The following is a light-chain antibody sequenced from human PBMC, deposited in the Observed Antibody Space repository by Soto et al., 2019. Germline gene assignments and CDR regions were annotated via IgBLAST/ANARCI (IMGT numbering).Light chain of an antibody. V-gene: IGKV3D-7*01. J-gene: IGKJ4*01. Sequence: PGERVTLSCRASQSVSGSYLTWYQQKPGQAPGLLIYGASTRATGIPARFSGSGSGTDFTLTISSLQAEDVAVYYCQHYYNTPITFGGGTKVDIK. CDR3: QHYYNTPIT. CDR2: GAS. CDR1: QSVSGSY.